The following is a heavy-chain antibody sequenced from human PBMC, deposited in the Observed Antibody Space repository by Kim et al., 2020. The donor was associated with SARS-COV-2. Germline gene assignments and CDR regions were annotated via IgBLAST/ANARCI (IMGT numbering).Heavy chain of an antibody. CDR2: INWNGGST. V-gene: IGHV3-20*04. CDR1: GFTFDDYG. D-gene: IGHD3-10*01. J-gene: IGHJ4*02. CDR3: ARDRGTMGRSIGFDY. Sequence: GGSLRLSCAASGFTFDDYGMSWVRQAPGKGLEWVSGINWNGGSTGYADSVKGRFTISRDNAKNSLYLQMNSLRAEDTALYYCARDRGTMGRSIGFDYWGQGTLVTVSS.